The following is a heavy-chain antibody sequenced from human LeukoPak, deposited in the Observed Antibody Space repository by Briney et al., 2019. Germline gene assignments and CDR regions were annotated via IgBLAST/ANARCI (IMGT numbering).Heavy chain of an antibody. V-gene: IGHV3-48*01. Sequence: PGGSLRLSCAASGFTFSSYSMNWVRQAPGKGLEWVSYISSSSSTIYYADSVKGRFTISRDNAKNSLYLQMNSLRAEDTAVYYCARGLGELSLSSYYYYYYYMDVWGKGTTVTVSS. D-gene: IGHD3-16*02. CDR1: GFTFSSYS. J-gene: IGHJ6*03. CDR2: ISSSSSTI. CDR3: ARGLGELSLSSYYYYYYYMDV.